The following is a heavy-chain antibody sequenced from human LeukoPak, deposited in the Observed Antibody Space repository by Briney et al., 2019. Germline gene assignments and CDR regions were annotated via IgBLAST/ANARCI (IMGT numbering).Heavy chain of an antibody. CDR2: ISYSGSAT. J-gene: IGHJ2*01. CDR1: GFTFSSYE. D-gene: IGHD4-17*01. CDR3: ARRVTTGSYFDL. Sequence: GGSLRLSCTASGFTFSSYEMNWVRQAPGKGLEWVSYISYSGSATTYGDSVKGRFTIFRDNTKNSFYLQMNSLRAEDTAVYYCARRVTTGSYFDLWGRGTLVTVSS. V-gene: IGHV3-48*03.